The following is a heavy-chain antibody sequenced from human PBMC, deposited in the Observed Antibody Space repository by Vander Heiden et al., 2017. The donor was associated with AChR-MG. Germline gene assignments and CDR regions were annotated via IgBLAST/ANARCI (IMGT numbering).Heavy chain of an antibody. CDR3: ARDSGGRIFDY. V-gene: IGHV3-33*01. Sequence: QVQPVESGGGVVQPGRSLRLSCAASGFTFRTYGMHWVRQAPGKGLEWVAVIWYDGSNKYYADSVKGRFTMSRDNSKDTLFLQMNSLRAEDTAVYYCARDSGGRIFDYWGQGTLVTVSS. J-gene: IGHJ4*02. CDR1: GFTFRTYG. CDR2: IWYDGSNK. D-gene: IGHD2-15*01.